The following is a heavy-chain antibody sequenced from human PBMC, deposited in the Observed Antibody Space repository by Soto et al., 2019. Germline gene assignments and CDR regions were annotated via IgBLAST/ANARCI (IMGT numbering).Heavy chain of an antibody. CDR3: AKDRLRYFDWLSGPYYYGMDV. V-gene: IGHV3-30*18. Sequence: PGGSLRLSCAASGFTFSSYGMHWVRQAPGKGLEWVAVISYDGSNKYYADSVKGRFTISRDNSKNTLYLQMNSLRAEDTAVYYCAKDRLRYFDWLSGPYYYGMDVWGQGTTVTVSS. D-gene: IGHD3-9*01. J-gene: IGHJ6*02. CDR2: ISYDGSNK. CDR1: GFTFSSYG.